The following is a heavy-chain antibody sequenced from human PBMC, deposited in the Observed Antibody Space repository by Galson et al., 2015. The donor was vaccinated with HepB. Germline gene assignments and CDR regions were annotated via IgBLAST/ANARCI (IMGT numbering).Heavy chain of an antibody. CDR1: GFTFTSSA. D-gene: IGHD3-22*01. V-gene: IGHV1-58*01. Sequence: SVKVSCKASGFTFTSSAVQWVRQARGQRLEWIGWIVVGSGNTNYAQKFQERVTITRDMSTSTAYMELSSLRSEDTAVYYCAADREYYYDSSGYLGYWGQGTLVTVSS. J-gene: IGHJ4*02. CDR2: IVVGSGNT. CDR3: AADREYYYDSSGYLGY.